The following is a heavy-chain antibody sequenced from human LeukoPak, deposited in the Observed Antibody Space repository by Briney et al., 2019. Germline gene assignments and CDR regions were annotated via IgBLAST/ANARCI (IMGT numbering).Heavy chain of an antibody. V-gene: IGHV3-21*01. Sequence: GGSLRLSCAASGFTFSSYSMNWVRQAPGKGLEWVSSISSSSSYRYYADSVKGRFTISRDNAKNSLYLQMNSLRAEDTAVYYCARDSQLLYYMAVWGKGTTVTVSS. CDR2: ISSSSSYR. D-gene: IGHD2/OR15-2a*01. CDR3: ARDSQLLYYMAV. CDR1: GFTFSSYS. J-gene: IGHJ6*03.